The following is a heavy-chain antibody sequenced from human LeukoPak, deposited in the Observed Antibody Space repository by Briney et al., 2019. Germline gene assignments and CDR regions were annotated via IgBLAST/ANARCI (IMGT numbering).Heavy chain of an antibody. CDR2: ISGSGGST. CDR3: AKKGTYGDLYYFDY. CDR1: GFTFSSYG. Sequence: GGSLRLSCAASGFTFSSYGMSWVRQAPGKGLEWVSAISGSGGSTYYADSVKGRFTISRDNSKNTLYLQMNSLRAEDTAVYYCAKKGTYGDLYYFDYWGQGTLVTVSS. V-gene: IGHV3-23*01. D-gene: IGHD4-17*01. J-gene: IGHJ4*02.